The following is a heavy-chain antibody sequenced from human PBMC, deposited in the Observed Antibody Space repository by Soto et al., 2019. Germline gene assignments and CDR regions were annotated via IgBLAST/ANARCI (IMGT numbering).Heavy chain of an antibody. D-gene: IGHD2-15*01. V-gene: IGHV4-39*01. CDR2: IYYSGST. J-gene: IGHJ5*02. Sequence: QLQLQESGPGLVKPSETLSLTCTVSGGSISSSNYYWGWIRQPPGKGLEWIGNIYYSGSTYYNPSLKRRVPIAGDRSKNQFSLKLSSVTAADTAVYYCARRQSSPWLDPWGQGTLVTVSS. CDR3: ARRQSSPWLDP. CDR1: GGSISSSNYY.